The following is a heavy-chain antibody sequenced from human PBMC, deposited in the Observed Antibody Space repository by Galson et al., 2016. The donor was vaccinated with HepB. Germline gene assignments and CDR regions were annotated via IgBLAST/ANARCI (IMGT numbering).Heavy chain of an antibody. Sequence: SLRLSCAASGFTFSNFWMSWVRQLPGKGREWVANIKQDGSEKHYVDSVKGRFIIARDNADNSLSLQLNSLRVEDTAIYYCTTERAGASHDWGQGTVVIVSS. V-gene: IGHV3-7*01. D-gene: IGHD3-10*01. CDR3: TTERAGASHD. CDR2: IKQDGSEK. CDR1: GFTFSNFW. J-gene: IGHJ4*02.